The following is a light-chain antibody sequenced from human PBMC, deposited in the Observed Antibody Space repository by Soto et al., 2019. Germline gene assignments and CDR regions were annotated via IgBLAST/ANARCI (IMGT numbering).Light chain of an antibody. CDR3: QQYNNWPPIT. J-gene: IGKJ2*01. Sequence: IVMTQSPDTLSVSPGARATLSCRASQSVSSNLAWYQQKPGQAPRLLIYGASTSATGIPARFSGSGSGTEFTLAISSLQSEDFAVYYCQQYNNWPPITFGQGNKLEIK. CDR2: GAS. CDR1: QSVSSN. V-gene: IGKV3-15*01.